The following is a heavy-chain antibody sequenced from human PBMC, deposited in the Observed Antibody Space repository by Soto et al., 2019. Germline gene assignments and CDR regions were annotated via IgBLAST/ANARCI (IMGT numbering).Heavy chain of an antibody. CDR3: ARCQTGNWFDP. V-gene: IGHV4-34*01. CDR1: GGSFSGYY. Sequence: QVQLQQWGAGLLKPSETLSLTCAVYGGSFSGYYWSWIRQPPGKGLEWIGEINHSGSTNYNPSLKSRVTISVDTSKNQFSLKLSSVTAADTAVYYCARCQTGNWFDPWGQGTLVTVSS. J-gene: IGHJ5*02. CDR2: INHSGST.